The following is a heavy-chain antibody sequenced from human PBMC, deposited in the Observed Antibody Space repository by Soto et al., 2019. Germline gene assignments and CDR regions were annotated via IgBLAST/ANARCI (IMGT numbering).Heavy chain of an antibody. Sequence: SVKVSCKASGGTFSSYAISWVRQAPGQGLEWMGGIIPIFGTANYAQKFQGRVTITADESTSTAYMGLSSLRSEDTAVYYCARDSSPRYGMDVWGQGTTVTVSS. J-gene: IGHJ6*02. CDR1: GGTFSSYA. CDR2: IIPIFGTA. CDR3: ARDSSPRYGMDV. V-gene: IGHV1-69*13.